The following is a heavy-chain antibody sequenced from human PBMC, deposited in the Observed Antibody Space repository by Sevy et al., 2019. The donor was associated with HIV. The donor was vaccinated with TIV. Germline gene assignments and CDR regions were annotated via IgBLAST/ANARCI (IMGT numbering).Heavy chain of an antibody. J-gene: IGHJ5*02. CDR3: ARPYYYDSSGSEKNWFDP. CDR2: ISYDGSNK. D-gene: IGHD3-22*01. Sequence: GGSLRLSCAASGFTFSSYAMHWVRQAPGKGLEWVAVISYDGSNKYYADSVKGRFTISRDNSKNTLYLQMNSLRAEDTAVYYCARPYYYDSSGSEKNWFDPWGQGTLVTVSS. CDR1: GFTFSSYA. V-gene: IGHV3-30-3*01.